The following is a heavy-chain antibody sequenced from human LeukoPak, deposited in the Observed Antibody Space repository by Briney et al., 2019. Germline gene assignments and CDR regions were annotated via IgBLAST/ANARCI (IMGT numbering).Heavy chain of an antibody. D-gene: IGHD3-10*01. CDR1: GFTFSSYE. V-gene: IGHV3-48*03. CDR2: ISSSGSTI. Sequence: GGSLRLSCAASGFTFSSYEMNWVRQAPGKGLEWVSYISSSGSTIYYADSVKGRFTISRDNAKNTLYLQMNSLRAEDTAVYYCARDDSGSSDYWGQGTLVTVSS. CDR3: ARDDSGSSDY. J-gene: IGHJ4*02.